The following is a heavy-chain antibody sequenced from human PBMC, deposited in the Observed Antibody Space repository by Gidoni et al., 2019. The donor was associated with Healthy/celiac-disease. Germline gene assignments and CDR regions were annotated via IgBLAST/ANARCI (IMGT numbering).Heavy chain of an antibody. Sequence: EVQLLESGGGLVQPGGSLRLSCAASGFPFSSYAMSWVRQAPGKGLEWVSAISGSGGSTYYADSVKGRFTISRDNSKNTLYLQMNSLRAEDTAVYYCAKGTYYYDSSGYRYWGQGTLVTVSS. CDR3: AKGTYYYDSSGYRY. V-gene: IGHV3-23*01. D-gene: IGHD3-22*01. CDR1: GFPFSSYA. J-gene: IGHJ4*02. CDR2: ISGSGGST.